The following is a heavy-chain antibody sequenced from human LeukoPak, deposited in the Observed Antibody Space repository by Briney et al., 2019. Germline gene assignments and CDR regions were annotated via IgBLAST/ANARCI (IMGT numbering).Heavy chain of an antibody. V-gene: IGHV3-23*01. CDR2: ISGSGGST. CDR1: GFTFSSYG. J-gene: IGHJ4*02. D-gene: IGHD5-18*01. Sequence: GGSLRLSCAASGFTFSSYGMSWVRQAPGKGLEWVSAISGSGGSTYYADSVKGRFTISRGNSKNTLYLQMNSLRAEDTAVYYCAKNRRGGYREPYDYWGQGTLVTVSS. CDR3: AKNRRGGYREPYDY.